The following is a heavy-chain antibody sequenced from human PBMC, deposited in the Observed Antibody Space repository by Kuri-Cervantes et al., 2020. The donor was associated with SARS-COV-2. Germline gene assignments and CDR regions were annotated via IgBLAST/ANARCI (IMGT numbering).Heavy chain of an antibody. CDR2: ISYDGSNK. CDR1: GFTFSSYA. D-gene: IGHD6-19*01. CDR3: ARPLMAGPHYFDF. V-gene: IGHV3-30-3*01. Sequence: LSLTCAASGFTFSSYAMHWVRQAPGKGLEWVAVISYDGSNKYYADSVKGRFTISSDNSKNTLYLQMNSLRAEDTAVYYCARPLMAGPHYFDFWGQGTLVTVSS. J-gene: IGHJ4*02.